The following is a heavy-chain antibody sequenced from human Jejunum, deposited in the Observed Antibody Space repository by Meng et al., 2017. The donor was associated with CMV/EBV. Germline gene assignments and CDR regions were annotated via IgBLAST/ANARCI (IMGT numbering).Heavy chain of an antibody. CDR3: ARGAGSSSSRRYLDY. D-gene: IGHD6-6*01. V-gene: IGHV3-66*01. CDR2: IYSGGST. J-gene: IGHJ4*03. CDR1: DFTLSNSY. Sequence: EYGGGLVRPGGSLESSCAASDFTLSNSYMAWVRQAQGKGLGWVSVIYSGGSTYYGDSVKDRFTISRDTSKNTVYLQMDSLRAEDTAVYYCARGAGSSSSRRYLDYWGQGTLVTVSS.